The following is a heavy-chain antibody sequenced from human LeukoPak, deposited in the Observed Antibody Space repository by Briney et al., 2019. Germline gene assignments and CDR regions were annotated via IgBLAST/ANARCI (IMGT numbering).Heavy chain of an antibody. CDR3: ASCGYSSGWYANY. D-gene: IGHD6-19*01. J-gene: IGHJ4*02. CDR2: IYSCGST. V-gene: IGHV3-53*05. CDR1: GFTVSSNY. Sequence: PGGSLRLSCAASGFTVSSNYMSWVRQAPGKGLEWVSVIYSCGSTYYADSVKGRFTISRDNSKNTLYLQINSLRSEDTAVYYCASCGYSSGWYANYWGQGTLVTVSS.